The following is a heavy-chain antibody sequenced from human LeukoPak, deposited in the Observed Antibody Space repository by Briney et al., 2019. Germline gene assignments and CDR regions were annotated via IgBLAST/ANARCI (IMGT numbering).Heavy chain of an antibody. CDR3: ARDRFTRGLGP. CDR2: IYHSGST. J-gene: IGHJ5*02. V-gene: IGHV4-30-2*01. D-gene: IGHD3-10*01. Sequence: SPSETLSLTCAVSGGSISSGGYSWSWIRQPPGKGLEWIGYIYHSGSTYYNPSLKSRVTISVDRSKNQFSLKLSSVTAADTAVYYCARDRFTRGLGPWGQGTLVTVSS. CDR1: GGSISSGGYS.